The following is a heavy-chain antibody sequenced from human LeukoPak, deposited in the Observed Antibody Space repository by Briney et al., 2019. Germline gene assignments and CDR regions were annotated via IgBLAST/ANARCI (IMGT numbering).Heavy chain of an antibody. CDR2: IYSGGRT. Sequence: PGGSLRLSCAASGFTVSSNYMSWVRQAPGKGLEWVSVIYSGGRTYYADSVKGRFTISRDNSKNTLYLQMNSLRAEDTAVYYCATGGHYYDSSGIDYWGQGTLVTVSS. D-gene: IGHD3-22*01. V-gene: IGHV3-53*01. J-gene: IGHJ4*02. CDR3: ATGGHYYDSSGIDY. CDR1: GFTVSSNY.